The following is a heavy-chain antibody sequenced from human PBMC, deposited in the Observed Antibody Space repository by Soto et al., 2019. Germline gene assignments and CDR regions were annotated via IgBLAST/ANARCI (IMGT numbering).Heavy chain of an antibody. CDR3: GRGRSGQIVVFY. CDR2: IGPESGAT. D-gene: IGHD3-3*01. V-gene: IGHV1-2*02. J-gene: IGHJ4*02. Sequence: QVQLVQSGAEVKKPGASVKVSCKASGYTFTGHYIHWVRQAPEQGPEWMGEIGPESGATRYAQKFRGMVTMTMDSSITTVYMELKNLSPDDTAVYYCGRGRSGQIVVFYWGQGTPVTVSS. CDR1: GYTFTGHY.